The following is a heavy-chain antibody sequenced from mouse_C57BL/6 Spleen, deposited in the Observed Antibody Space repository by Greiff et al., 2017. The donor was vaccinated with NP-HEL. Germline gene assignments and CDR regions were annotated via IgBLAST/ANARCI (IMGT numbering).Heavy chain of an antibody. CDR3: ARYPNYYGSSYPFDY. CDR1: GYAFSSSW. D-gene: IGHD1-1*01. CDR2: IYPGDGDT. J-gene: IGHJ2*01. V-gene: IGHV1-82*01. Sequence: VQLQQSGPELVKPGASVKISCKASGYAFSSSWMNWVKQRPGKGLEWIGRIYPGDGDTNYNGKFKGKATLTADKSSSTAYMQLSSLTSEDSAVYFGARYPNYYGSSYPFDYWGQGTTLTVSS.